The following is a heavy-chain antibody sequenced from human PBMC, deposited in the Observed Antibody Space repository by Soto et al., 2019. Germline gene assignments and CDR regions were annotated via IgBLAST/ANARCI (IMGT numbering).Heavy chain of an antibody. CDR2: INHSGST. V-gene: IGHV4-34*01. CDR3: ARALPVSRYCISIDCPRSGMDV. Sequence: SETLFLTCAVYGGSFSGYYWSWVRQPPGKGLEWIAEINHSGSTNYNPSLQSRVTISVDTSKNYFSLKLSFVTAADTAVYYCARALPVSRYCISIDCPRSGMDVWGQGTTVTVSS. J-gene: IGHJ6*02. D-gene: IGHD2-2*01. CDR1: GGSFSGYY.